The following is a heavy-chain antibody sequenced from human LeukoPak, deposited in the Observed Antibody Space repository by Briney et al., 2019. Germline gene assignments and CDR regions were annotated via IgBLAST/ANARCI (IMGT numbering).Heavy chain of an antibody. J-gene: IGHJ6*02. CDR2: IFSNDEK. CDR3: ARISTTTAAGYYYYGMDV. D-gene: IGHD6-13*01. Sequence: SGPVLVKPTATLTLTCTVSGFSLSNARMAVSWIRQPPGKALEWLAHIFSNDEKSYITSLKSRLTISKDTSKSQVVLTMTNMDPVDTATYYCARISTTTAAGYYYYGMDVWGQGTTVTVSS. CDR1: GFSLSNARMA. V-gene: IGHV2-26*01.